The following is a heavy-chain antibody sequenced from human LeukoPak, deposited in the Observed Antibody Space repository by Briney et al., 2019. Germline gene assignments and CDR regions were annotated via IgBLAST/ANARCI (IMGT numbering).Heavy chain of an antibody. CDR1: GFTFSSYA. CDR2: ISYDGSNK. V-gene: IGHV3-30*04. J-gene: IGHJ4*02. D-gene: IGHD3-22*01. CDR3: ARDANYYDSSGYLYYFDY. Sequence: GGSLRLSCAASGFTFSSYAIHWVRQAPGKGLEWVAVISYDGSNKYYADSVKGRFTISRDNSKNTLYLQMNSLRAEDTAVYYCARDANYYDSSGYLYYFDYWGRGTLVTVSS.